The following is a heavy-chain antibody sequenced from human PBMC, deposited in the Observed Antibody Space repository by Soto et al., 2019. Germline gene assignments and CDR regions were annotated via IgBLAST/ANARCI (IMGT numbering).Heavy chain of an antibody. D-gene: IGHD6-13*01. CDR3: ARVGLAAAGIDY. CDR1: GFTFSSYG. J-gene: IGHJ4*02. CDR2: IWYDGSNK. Sequence: VGSLRLSCAASGFTFSSYGMHWVRQAPGKGLEWVAVIWYDGSNKYYADSVKGRFTISRDNSKNTLYLQMNSLRAEDTAVYYCARVGLAAAGIDYWGQGTLVTVSS. V-gene: IGHV3-33*01.